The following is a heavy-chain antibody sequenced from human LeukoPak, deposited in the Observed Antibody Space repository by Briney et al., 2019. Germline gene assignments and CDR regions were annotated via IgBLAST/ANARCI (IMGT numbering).Heavy chain of an antibody. CDR3: AKAYYSQWLLPGSY. CDR2: ISSSSSYI. D-gene: IGHD6-19*01. V-gene: IGHV3-21*04. J-gene: IGHJ4*02. Sequence: GGSLRLSCAASGFTFSSYSMNWVRQAPGKGLEWVSSISSSSSYIYYADSVKGRFTISRDNSKNTVFLLMNSLRPEDTAVYYCAKAYYSQWLLPGSYWGQGTLVTVSS. CDR1: GFTFSSYS.